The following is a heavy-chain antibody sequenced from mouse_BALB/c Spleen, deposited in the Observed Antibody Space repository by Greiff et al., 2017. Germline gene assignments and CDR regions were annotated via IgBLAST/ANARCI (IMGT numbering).Heavy chain of an antibody. CDR2: ISNLAYSI. V-gene: IGHV5-15*02. Sequence: EVQLVESGGGLVQPGGSRKLSCAASGFTFSDYGMAWVRQAPGKGPEWVAFISNLAYSIYYADTVTGRFTISRENAKNTLYLEMSSLRSEDTAMYYCARGNWDYWGQGTTLTVSS. CDR3: ARGNWDY. J-gene: IGHJ2*01. D-gene: IGHD4-1*01. CDR1: GFTFSDYG.